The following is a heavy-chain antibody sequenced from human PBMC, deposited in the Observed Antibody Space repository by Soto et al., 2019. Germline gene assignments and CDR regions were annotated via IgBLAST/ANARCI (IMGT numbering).Heavy chain of an antibody. CDR1: GGSISGYY. V-gene: IGHV4-59*01. CDR2: MYNTGST. CDR3: ARDLWGYCGTDCYPLDV. Sequence: QVQLQESGPGLVKPSETLSLTCTVSGGSISGYYWSWIRQPPGKGLEWIGYMYNTGSTVYNPSFISRVTRSVDTSKNQFYLKLNSVTAADTAVYYCARDLWGYCGTDCYPLDVWGQGTTVTVSS. J-gene: IGHJ6*02. D-gene: IGHD2-21*02.